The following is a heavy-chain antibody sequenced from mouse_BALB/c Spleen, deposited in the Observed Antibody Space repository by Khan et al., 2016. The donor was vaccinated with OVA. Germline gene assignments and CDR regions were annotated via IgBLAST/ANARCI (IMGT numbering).Heavy chain of an antibody. V-gene: IGHV5-6*01. D-gene: IGHD2-10*01. CDR2: ISSDGSYT. J-gene: IGHJ4*01. CDR3: ARAYYGNREAMDY. CDR1: GFTFSSYG. Sequence: EVELVESGGDLVKPGGSLKLSCAASGFTFSSYGMSLVRQTPDKRLEWVATISSDGSYTYYPDSVKGRFTISRDNAKNTLYLQMSSLKSEDTAKYSCARAYYGNREAMDYWGQATSVTVSS.